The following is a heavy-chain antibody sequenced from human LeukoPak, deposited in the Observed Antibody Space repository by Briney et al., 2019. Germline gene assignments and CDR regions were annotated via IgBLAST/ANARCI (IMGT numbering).Heavy chain of an antibody. CDR2: IIPMFDTP. Sequence: SVKVSCKASGDTFTTYAIIWVRQAPGQGLEWMVGIIPMFDTPNYAQRSQGRVTITADKSTKTAYMELTSLRSEDTAVYYCARAGIPGYCTNVTCSNWLDPWGQGTLVTVSS. D-gene: IGHD2-8*01. CDR1: GDTFTTYA. J-gene: IGHJ5*02. V-gene: IGHV1-69*06. CDR3: ARAGIPGYCTNVTCSNWLDP.